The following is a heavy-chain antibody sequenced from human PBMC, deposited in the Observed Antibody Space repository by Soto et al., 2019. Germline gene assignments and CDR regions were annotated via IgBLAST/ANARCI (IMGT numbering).Heavy chain of an antibody. J-gene: IGHJ6*02. CDR3: ARLGLSRGGNNWNYPDYYYGMDV. CDR2: IIPIFGTA. Sequence: SVKVSCKASGGTFSSYAISWVRQAPGQGLEWMGGIIPIFGTANYAQKFQGRVTITADESTSTAYMELSSLRSEDTAVYYCARLGLSRGGNNWNYPDYYYGMDVWGQGTTVTFSS. V-gene: IGHV1-69*13. D-gene: IGHD1-7*01. CDR1: GGTFSSYA.